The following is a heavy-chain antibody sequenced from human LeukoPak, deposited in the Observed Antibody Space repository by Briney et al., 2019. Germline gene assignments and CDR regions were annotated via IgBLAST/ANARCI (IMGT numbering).Heavy chain of an antibody. V-gene: IGHV3-23*01. CDR1: GFTFTNYA. CDR2: ISGTGGST. J-gene: IGHJ4*02. D-gene: IGHD1-26*01. Sequence: GGSLRLSCAASGFTFTNYAISWVRQAPGKGLEWVSAISGTGGSTFYADSVKGWFTISRDNSRNTLYLLINSLRAEDTAVYYCAKLNSGSYLFYFDYWGQGTLVTVSS. CDR3: AKLNSGSYLFYFDY.